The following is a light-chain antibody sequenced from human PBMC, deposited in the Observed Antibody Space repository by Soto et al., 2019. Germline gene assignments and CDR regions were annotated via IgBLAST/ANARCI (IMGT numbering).Light chain of an antibody. J-gene: IGKJ2*01. CDR3: QQYGSTPPT. CDR1: QSVTSTY. CDR2: GVS. V-gene: IGKV3-20*01. Sequence: EIVLTQSPGTLSLSPGERATLSCRASQSVTSTYLAWYQQKPGQAPRLLIYGVSNRATGIADRFSGSGSGTDFSLTISRLEPEDFALYICQQYGSTPPTFGQGTHLEIK.